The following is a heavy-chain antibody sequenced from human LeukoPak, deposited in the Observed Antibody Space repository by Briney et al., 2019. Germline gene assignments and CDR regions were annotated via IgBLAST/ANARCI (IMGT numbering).Heavy chain of an antibody. J-gene: IGHJ4*02. Sequence: PGRSLRLSCAASGFTFSSYGMHWVRQAPGKGLEWVAVISYDGSNKYYADSVKGRFTISRDNSKNTLYLQMNSLRAEDTAVYYCAKDLGPSNNWQTDLGYWGQGTLVTVSS. D-gene: IGHD1-1*01. CDR3: AKDLGPSNNWQTDLGY. V-gene: IGHV3-30*18. CDR1: GFTFSSYG. CDR2: ISYDGSNK.